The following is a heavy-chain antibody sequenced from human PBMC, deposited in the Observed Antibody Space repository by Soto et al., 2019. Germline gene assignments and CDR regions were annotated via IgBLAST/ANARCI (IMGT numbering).Heavy chain of an antibody. CDR1: GFTVSSNY. CDR3: ARDRGSRGYEPPTLWYFDY. V-gene: IGHV3-33*08. D-gene: IGHD5-12*01. Sequence: SGGSLRLSCAASGFTVSSNYMSWVRQAPGKGLEWVAVRWYDGSNKYYADSVKGRFTISRDNSKNTLYLQMNSLRAEDTAVYYCARDRGSRGYEPPTLWYFDYWGQGTLVTVSS. J-gene: IGHJ4*02. CDR2: RWYDGSNK.